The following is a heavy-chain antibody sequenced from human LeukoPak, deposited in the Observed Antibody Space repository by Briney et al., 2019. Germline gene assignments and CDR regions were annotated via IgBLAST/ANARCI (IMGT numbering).Heavy chain of an antibody. Sequence: GGSLRLSCGASGFTFSSYAMSWVRQAPGKGLEWVSAISGSGGSTYYADSMKGRFTISRDNSKNTLYLQMNSLRAEDTAVYYCAKDIAARPGYNWFDPWGQGTLVTVSS. CDR1: GFTFSSYA. D-gene: IGHD6-6*01. CDR3: AKDIAARPGYNWFDP. J-gene: IGHJ5*02. V-gene: IGHV3-23*01. CDR2: ISGSGGST.